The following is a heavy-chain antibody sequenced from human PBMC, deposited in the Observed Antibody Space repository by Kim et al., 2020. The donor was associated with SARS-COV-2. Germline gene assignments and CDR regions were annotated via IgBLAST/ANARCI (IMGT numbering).Heavy chain of an antibody. CDR1: GGSISSSSYY. CDR2: IYYSGST. J-gene: IGHJ6*02. Sequence: SETLSLTCTVSGGSISSSSYYWGWIRQPPGKGLEWIGSIYYSGSTYYNPSLKSRVTISVDTSKNQFSLKLSSVTAADTAVYYCQSLPNIYGMDVWGQGTTVTVSS. V-gene: IGHV4-39*01. CDR3: QSLPNIYGMDV.